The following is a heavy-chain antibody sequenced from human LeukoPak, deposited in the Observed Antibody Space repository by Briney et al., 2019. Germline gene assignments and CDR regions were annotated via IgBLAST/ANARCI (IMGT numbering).Heavy chain of an antibody. J-gene: IGHJ4*02. D-gene: IGHD2-21*02. CDR2: INANSGAT. V-gene: IGHV1-2*02. Sequence: ASVKVSCKASGYTFTGYYIHWVRQAPGQGLEWMGWINANSGATNFARKYQGRVTMTRDTSTSTAYMELSRLRSDDTAVYYCARDHSYCGTDCYSDYWGQGTLVTVSS. CDR1: GYTFTGYY. CDR3: ARDHSYCGTDCYSDY.